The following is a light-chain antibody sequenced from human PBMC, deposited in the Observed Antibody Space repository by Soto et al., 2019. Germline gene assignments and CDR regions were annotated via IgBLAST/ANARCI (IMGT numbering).Light chain of an antibody. CDR1: NSDIGSYNF. CDR2: DVT. J-gene: IGLJ2*01. Sequence: QSALTQPPSASGSPGQSVTISCTGANSDIGSYNFVSWYQQHPDKAPKLLIYDVTQRPSGVPDRFSGSKSGNTASLTVSGLLAEDEADYDCTSYAGSNFPVVFGGGTKLTVL. V-gene: IGLV2-8*01. CDR3: TSYAGSNFPVV.